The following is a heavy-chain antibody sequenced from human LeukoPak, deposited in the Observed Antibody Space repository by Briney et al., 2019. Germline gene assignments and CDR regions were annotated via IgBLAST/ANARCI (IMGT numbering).Heavy chain of an antibody. CDR2: IRSKANSYAT. CDR1: GFTFSGSA. V-gene: IGHV3-73*01. CDR3: TRSHYDILTGTDY. Sequence: GGSLRLSCVASGFTFSGSAMHWVRQASGKGLEWVGRIRSKANSYATAYAASVKGRFTISRDDSKNTAYLQMNSLKTEDTAVYYCTRSHYDILTGTDYWGQGTLVTVSS. J-gene: IGHJ4*02. D-gene: IGHD3-9*01.